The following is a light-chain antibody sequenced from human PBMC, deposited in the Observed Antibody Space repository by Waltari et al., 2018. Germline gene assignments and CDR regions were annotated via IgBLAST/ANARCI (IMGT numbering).Light chain of an antibody. CDR2: DTS. CDR3: QQYDISPLT. J-gene: IGKJ4*01. V-gene: IGKV3-20*01. Sequence: EIVLTQSPGTLSLSPGERATLSCRASQTVRATYLAWYQHKPGQAPTLVIHDTSSRATGLPDMFSGSGSGTDFSLTISSLEPEDFAVYYCQQYDISPLTFGGGTKVETK. CDR1: QTVRATY.